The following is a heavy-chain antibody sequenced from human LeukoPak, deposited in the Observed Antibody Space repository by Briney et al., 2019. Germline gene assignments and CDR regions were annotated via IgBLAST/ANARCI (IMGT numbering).Heavy chain of an antibody. D-gene: IGHD3-10*01. CDR1: GFTFSTYW. CDR2: INSDGSTT. CDR3: TRDGAVGEPFDY. J-gene: IGHJ4*02. Sequence: PGGSLRLSCAASGFTFSTYWMWWVRQVPGKGLVWVSRINSDGSTTNYADSVKGPFTISRDNAENTLYLQMNSLSAEDTAVYYCTRDGAVGEPFDYWGQGALVTVSS. V-gene: IGHV3-74*01.